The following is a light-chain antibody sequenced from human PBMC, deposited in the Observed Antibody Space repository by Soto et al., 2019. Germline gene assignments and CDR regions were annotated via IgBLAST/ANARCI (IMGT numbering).Light chain of an antibody. CDR2: KAS. CDR3: QEDKSYST. J-gene: IGKJ2*01. CDR1: QSISSW. Sequence: DIQMTQSPSTLSASVGDRVTITCRASQSISSWLAWYQQKPGKAPKLLIYKASSLESGVPSRFSGSGSGTEFTLTISSLQPDDFATYYCQEDKSYSTFGQGTKLEIK. V-gene: IGKV1-5*03.